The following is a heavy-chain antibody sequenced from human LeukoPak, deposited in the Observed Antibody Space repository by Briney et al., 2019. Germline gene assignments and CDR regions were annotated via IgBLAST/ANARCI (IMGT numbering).Heavy chain of an antibody. D-gene: IGHD2-21*01. V-gene: IGHV3-21*04. J-gene: IGHJ3*01. CDR3: VRDGLLWYGGAT. CDR2: ISPSSHL. CDR1: GFTFSNYS. Sequence: KTGGSLRLSCAGSGFTFSNYSINWVRQAPGKGLEWVSSISPSSHLYYADSVRGRFTISRDNANNTLYLQMTSLRVEDTAVYYCVRDGLLWYGGATWGQGTMVTVSS.